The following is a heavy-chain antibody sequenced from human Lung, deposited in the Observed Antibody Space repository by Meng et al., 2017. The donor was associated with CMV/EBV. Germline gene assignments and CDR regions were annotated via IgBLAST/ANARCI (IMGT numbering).Heavy chain of an antibody. CDR1: TFSSYA. Sequence: TFSSYAISWVRQAPGQGLEWMGGIIPIFGTANYAQKFQGRVTITTDESTSTAYMELSSLRSEDTAVYYCARVRSRDYGDFYAHFDYWGQGTLVTVFS. J-gene: IGHJ4*02. D-gene: IGHD4-17*01. CDR3: ARVRSRDYGDFYAHFDY. V-gene: IGHV1-69*05. CDR2: IIPIFGTA.